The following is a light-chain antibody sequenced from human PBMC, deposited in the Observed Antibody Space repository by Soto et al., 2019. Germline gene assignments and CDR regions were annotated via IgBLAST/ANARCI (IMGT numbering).Light chain of an antibody. Sequence: QSVLTQPPSASGSPGQSVTISCTGTSSDIGGYNYVSWYQHHPGKAPKVMIYEVSKRPSGVPDRFSGSKSGNTASLTVSGLQHEDEAEYYCSSYAGSNNLGVFGGGTKLTVL. J-gene: IGLJ3*02. CDR2: EVS. CDR3: SSYAGSNNLGV. V-gene: IGLV2-8*01. CDR1: SSDIGGYNY.